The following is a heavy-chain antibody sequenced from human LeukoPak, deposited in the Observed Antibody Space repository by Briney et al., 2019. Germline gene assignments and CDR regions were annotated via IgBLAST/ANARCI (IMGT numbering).Heavy chain of an antibody. CDR3: AKDGPTTVTRSGFWFDL. D-gene: IGHD4-17*01. Sequence: GRSLTLACSVSAPSFSSYAMNWARPPAGKGLEWVAALSGSGGSTCYADSVKRRLTSYRDDSKDTLYVQVTSLRAEETAVYYCAKDGPTTVTRSGFWFDLWGQGTLVTVSS. CDR1: APSFSSYA. V-gene: IGHV3-23*01. CDR2: LSGSGGST. J-gene: IGHJ5*02.